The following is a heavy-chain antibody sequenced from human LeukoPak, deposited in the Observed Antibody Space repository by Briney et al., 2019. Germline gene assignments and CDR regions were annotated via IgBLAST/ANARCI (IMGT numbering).Heavy chain of an antibody. CDR2: IIPIFGTA. Sequence: ASVKVSCKASGGTFSSYAISWVRQAPGQGLEWMGGIIPIFGTANYAQKFQGRVTITADESTSTAYMELSSLRSEDTAVYYCARDQDSSGYNPFFDYWGREPWSPSPQ. J-gene: IGHJ4*02. D-gene: IGHD3-22*01. V-gene: IGHV1-69*13. CDR3: ARDQDSSGYNPFFDY. CDR1: GGTFSSYA.